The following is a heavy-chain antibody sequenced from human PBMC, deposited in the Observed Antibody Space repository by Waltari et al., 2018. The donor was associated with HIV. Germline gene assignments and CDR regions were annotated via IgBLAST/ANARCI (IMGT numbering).Heavy chain of an antibody. Sequence: EVQLLESGGGLVQPGGSLRLSCAASGFSFSTYSMHWVRQAPGKRLEWVSNVRSSSSTIYDADSGKGRLTISRENAKNSLFLQMNSLRAEDTAIYYCATDSSGWYYFDSWGQGTLVTVSS. D-gene: IGHD6-19*01. CDR1: GFSFSTYS. CDR3: ATDSSGWYYFDS. V-gene: IGHV3-48*01. J-gene: IGHJ4*02. CDR2: VRSSSSTI.